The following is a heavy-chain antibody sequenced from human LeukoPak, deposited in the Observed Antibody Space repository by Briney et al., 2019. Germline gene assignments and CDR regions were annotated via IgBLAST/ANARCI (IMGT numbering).Heavy chain of an antibody. CDR3: ARDPLWGSGSYYIKGLDYYYYYMDV. CDR1: GFTFGIHG. D-gene: IGHD3-10*01. Sequence: GGSLRLSCVGSGFTFGIHGMNWVRQAPGKGLEWVSFISTSSTYIKYADSLKGRFTISRDNAKNSLYLQMNSLRAEDTAVYYCARDPLWGSGSYYIKGLDYYYYYMDVWGKGTTVTVSS. V-gene: IGHV3-21*01. CDR2: ISTSSTYI. J-gene: IGHJ6*03.